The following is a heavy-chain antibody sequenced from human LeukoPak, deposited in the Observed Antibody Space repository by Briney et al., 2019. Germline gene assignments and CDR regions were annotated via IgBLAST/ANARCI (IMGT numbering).Heavy chain of an antibody. CDR1: GFSLSTSGVG. J-gene: IGHJ4*02. V-gene: IGHV2-5*01. CDR3: AHYGDYRFLYYFDY. CDR2: IYWNDDN. Sequence: ESGPTLVKPTKTLTLTCTFSGFSLSTSGVGVGWIRQPPGKALEWLALIYWNDDNRYSPSLKTRLTITKDTSKNHVVLTMTKMDPVDTATYYCAHYGDYRFLYYFDYWGQGTLVTVSS. D-gene: IGHD4-17*01.